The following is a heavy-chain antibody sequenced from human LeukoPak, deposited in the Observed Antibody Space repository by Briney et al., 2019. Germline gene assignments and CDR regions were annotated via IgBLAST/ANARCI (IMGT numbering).Heavy chain of an antibody. Sequence: GGSLRLSCAASGFPFSTRAMSWVRQAPGKGLEWVSVISGSGGSTYYGDSVKGRFTISRDNSENTLYLQMNSLRAEDTAVYYCAKDEYYDSSGYYYVVSFDSWGQGTLVTVSS. CDR2: ISGSGGST. CDR1: GFPFSTRA. D-gene: IGHD3-22*01. CDR3: AKDEYYDSSGYYYVVSFDS. J-gene: IGHJ4*02. V-gene: IGHV3-23*01.